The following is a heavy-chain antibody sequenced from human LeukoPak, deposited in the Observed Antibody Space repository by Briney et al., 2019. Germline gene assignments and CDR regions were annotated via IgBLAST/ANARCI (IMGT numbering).Heavy chain of an antibody. J-gene: IGHJ4*02. V-gene: IGHV4-59*08. CDR1: GGSIRDYY. CDR2: IYYSGST. Sequence: PSETLSLTCSVSGGSIRDYYWTWIRQSPGKGLEWIGYIYYSGSTNYNPSLKSRVTISVDTSKNQFSLKLSSVTAADTAVYYCASTYCSGGSCYWALDYWGQGTLVTVSS. CDR3: ASTYCSGGSCYWALDY. D-gene: IGHD2-15*01.